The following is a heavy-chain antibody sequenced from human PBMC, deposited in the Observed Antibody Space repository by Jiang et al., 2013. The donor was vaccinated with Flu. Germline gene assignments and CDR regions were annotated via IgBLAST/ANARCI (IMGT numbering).Heavy chain of an antibody. D-gene: IGHD6-13*01. V-gene: IGHV3-30-3*01. CDR1: GFTFSNYA. CDR3: AREIAAESNYYYYGMDV. Sequence: VQLLESGGGVVQPGRSLRLSCAASGFTFSNYAMHWVRQAPGKGLEWVAVISYDGSNKYYADSVKGRFTISRDNSKNTLYLQMNSLRAEDTAVYYCAREIAAESNYYYYGMDVWGQGTTVTVSS. J-gene: IGHJ6*02. CDR2: ISYDGSNK.